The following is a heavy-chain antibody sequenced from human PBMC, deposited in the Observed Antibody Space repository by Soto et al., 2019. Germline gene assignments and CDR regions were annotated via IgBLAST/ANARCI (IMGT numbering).Heavy chain of an antibody. CDR1: GFTFSSYW. D-gene: IGHD6-13*01. CDR2: IKQDGSEK. Sequence: GGSLRLSCAASGFTFSSYWMSWVRQAPGKGLEWVANIKQDGSEKYCVDSVKGRFTISRDNAKNPLYLQMNSLRAEDTAVYYCARSEGIAAAILFDYWGQGTLVTVSS. J-gene: IGHJ4*02. CDR3: ARSEGIAAAILFDY. V-gene: IGHV3-7*03.